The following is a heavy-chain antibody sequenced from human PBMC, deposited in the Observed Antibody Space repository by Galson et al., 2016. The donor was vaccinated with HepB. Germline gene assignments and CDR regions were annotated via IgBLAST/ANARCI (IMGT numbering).Heavy chain of an antibody. Sequence: TLSLTCTISGDSINSASYYYSWVRQPAGKGLEWLGRIYTSGTTNYSPSLKSRVSISKDRYRNQFSVRLTSVTAADTAVYFCARSSRVATWGWDATTQFDLWGQGMLVIVSS. CDR1: GDSINSASYY. CDR2: IYTSGTT. J-gene: IGHJ5*02. CDR3: ARSSRVATWGWDATTQFDL. D-gene: IGHD5-12*01. V-gene: IGHV4-61*02.